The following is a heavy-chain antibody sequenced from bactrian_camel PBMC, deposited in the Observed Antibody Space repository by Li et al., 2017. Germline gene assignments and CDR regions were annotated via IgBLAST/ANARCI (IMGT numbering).Heavy chain of an antibody. J-gene: IGHJ6*01. V-gene: IGHV3S40*01. CDR2: ITSGGGST. CDR3: PRPPLGRLWDDFVT. D-gene: IGHD4*01. CDR1: GFSFSRYD. Sequence: DVQLVESGGGLVQPGGSLRLSCAASGFSFSRYDMSWVRQAPGKGLEWVSQITSGGGSTDYADFVKGRFTISRDFAKKTVCLQLNSLKTEDMARHYQPRPPLGRLWDDFVTGARAPRSPSP.